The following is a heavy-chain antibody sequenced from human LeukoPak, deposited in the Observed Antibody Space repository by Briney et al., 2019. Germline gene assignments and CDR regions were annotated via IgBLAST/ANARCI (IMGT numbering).Heavy chain of an antibody. CDR1: GGSVSSGSYY. CDR2: IYHSGST. CDR3: ARDSSRWYNAFDI. J-gene: IGHJ3*02. V-gene: IGHV4-61*01. Sequence: SETLSLTCTVSGGSVSSGSYYWSWIRQPPGKGLEWIGYIYHSGSTNYNPSLKSRVTISVDTSKNQFSLKLSSVTAADTAVYYCARDSSRWYNAFDIWGQGTMVTVSS. D-gene: IGHD6-13*01.